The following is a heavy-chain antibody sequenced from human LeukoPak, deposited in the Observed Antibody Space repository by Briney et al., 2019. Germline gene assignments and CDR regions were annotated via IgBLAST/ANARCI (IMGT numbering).Heavy chain of an antibody. CDR2: INPNSGGT. Sequence: GASVKVSCTTSGYTFTGYYMHWVRQAPGQGLEWMGWINPNSGGTNYAQKFQDRVSMTRDTSISTAYMHLSRLRSDDTAVYYCARSPHILTGENFDYWGQGTLLTVSS. V-gene: IGHV1-2*02. D-gene: IGHD3-9*01. J-gene: IGHJ4*02. CDR1: GYTFTGYY. CDR3: ARSPHILTGENFDY.